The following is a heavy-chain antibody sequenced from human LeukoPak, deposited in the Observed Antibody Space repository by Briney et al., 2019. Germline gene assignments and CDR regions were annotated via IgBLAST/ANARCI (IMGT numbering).Heavy chain of an antibody. CDR3: ARDHMRGYIFMDV. V-gene: IGHV3-66*03. Sequence: GGSLRLXCAASGFTLTTNYMTWVRQAPGKGLEWVSVIYISGNTYYTDSVKGRFTISRDNSKNTLYPQMNSLRPEDTAVYYCARDHMRGYIFMDVWGKGTTVTVSS. CDR2: IYISGNT. CDR1: GFTLTTNY. J-gene: IGHJ6*03. D-gene: IGHD3-3*01.